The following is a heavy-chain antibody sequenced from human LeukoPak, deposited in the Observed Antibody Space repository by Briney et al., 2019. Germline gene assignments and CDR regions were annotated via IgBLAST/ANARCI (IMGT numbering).Heavy chain of an antibody. Sequence: GGSLRLSCAASGFTFSDHYMDWVRQAPGKGLEWVGRTRNKANAYSTEYAASVKGRFTISRDGSENSLYLQMNSLTTEDKAVYYCVRSPGDGVDLDYWGQGTLVTVSS. CDR3: VRSPGDGVDLDY. D-gene: IGHD3-10*01. CDR2: TRNKANAYST. CDR1: GFTFSDHY. J-gene: IGHJ4*02. V-gene: IGHV3-72*01.